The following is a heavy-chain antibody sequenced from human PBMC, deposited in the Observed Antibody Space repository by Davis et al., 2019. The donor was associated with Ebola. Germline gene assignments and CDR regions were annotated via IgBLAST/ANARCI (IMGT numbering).Heavy chain of an antibody. CDR1: GGSFSGYY. CDR3: ARDASYDSSGYYNK. J-gene: IGHJ4*02. D-gene: IGHD3-22*01. V-gene: IGHV4-34*01. CDR2: INHSGST. Sequence: SETLSLTCAVYGGSFSGYYWSWICQPPGKGLEWIGEINHSGSTNYNPSLKSRVTISVDTSKNQFSLKLSSVTAADTAVYYCARDASYDSSGYYNKWGQGTLVTVSS.